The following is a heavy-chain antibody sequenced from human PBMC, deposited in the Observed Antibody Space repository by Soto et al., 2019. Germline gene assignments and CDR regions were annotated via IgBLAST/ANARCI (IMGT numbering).Heavy chain of an antibody. CDR2: IYYSGST. CDR1: GGSISSSSYY. Sequence: SETLSLTCTVSGGSISSSSYYWGWIRQPPGKGLEWIGSIYYSGSTYYNPSLKSRVTISVDTSKNQFSLKLSSVTAADTAVYYCARRYDFWSGYSAIPADYWGQGTLVTVST. J-gene: IGHJ4*02. CDR3: ARRYDFWSGYSAIPADY. V-gene: IGHV4-39*01. D-gene: IGHD3-3*01.